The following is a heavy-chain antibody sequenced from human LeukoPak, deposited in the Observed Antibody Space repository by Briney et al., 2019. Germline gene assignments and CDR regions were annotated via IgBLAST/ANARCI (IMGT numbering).Heavy chain of an antibody. J-gene: IGHJ1*01. Sequence: GGSLRLSCAASGFTFSTYATHWVRQAPGKGLEYVSAISSNGGSTFYANSVKGRFTISRDNSKNTLYLQMGSLRTDDMAVYYCVRLGDSSSYRAEYFQHWGQGTLVTVSS. CDR3: VRLGDSSSYRAEYFQH. CDR1: GFTFSTYA. CDR2: ISSNGGST. V-gene: IGHV3-64*01. D-gene: IGHD3-22*01.